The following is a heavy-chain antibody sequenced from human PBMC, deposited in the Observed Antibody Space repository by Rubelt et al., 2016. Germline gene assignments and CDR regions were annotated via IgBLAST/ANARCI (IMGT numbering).Heavy chain of an antibody. J-gene: IGHJ4*02. D-gene: IGHD3-10*01. Sequence: GASVTVSCKASGYSFTDYGISWVRQAPGQGLEWMGWISAYNGNTNYAQKLQGRVTMTTDTSTSTAYMELRSLRSDDTAVYYCARDPLPVRGVIMTPTHWGQGTLVTVSS. CDR2: ISAYNGNT. CDR1: GYSFTDYG. CDR3: ARDPLPVRGVIMTPTH. V-gene: IGHV1-18*01.